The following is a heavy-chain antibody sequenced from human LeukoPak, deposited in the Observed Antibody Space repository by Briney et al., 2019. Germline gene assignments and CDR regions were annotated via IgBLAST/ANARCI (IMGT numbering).Heavy chain of an antibody. J-gene: IGHJ3*02. V-gene: IGHV3-48*04. D-gene: IGHD3-22*01. CDR2: ISTVSSTK. CDR3: ARDRYDSSGSNIDVFDI. CDR1: GFTFSRSP. Sequence: GGSLRLSCAASGFTFSRSPMNWVRQAPGKGLEWISYISTVSSTKYYADSVKGRFTISRDNTKNLLYLHMNSLRAEDTAVYYCARDRYDSSGSNIDVFDIWGQGTMVTVSA.